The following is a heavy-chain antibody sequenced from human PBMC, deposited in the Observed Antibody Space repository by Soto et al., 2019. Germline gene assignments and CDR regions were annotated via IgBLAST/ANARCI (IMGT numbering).Heavy chain of an antibody. V-gene: IGHV3-33*01. D-gene: IGHD3-3*01. CDR1: GFTFSSYG. J-gene: IGHJ6*02. Sequence: PGGSLRLSCAASGFTFSSYGMHWVRQAPGKGLEWVEVIWYDGSNKYYADSMKGRFTISRDNSKNTLYLQMNSLRAEDTAVYYCARGGDHYDFWSGYSRFSGMDVWGQGTTVTVSS. CDR2: IWYDGSNK. CDR3: ARGGDHYDFWSGYSRFSGMDV.